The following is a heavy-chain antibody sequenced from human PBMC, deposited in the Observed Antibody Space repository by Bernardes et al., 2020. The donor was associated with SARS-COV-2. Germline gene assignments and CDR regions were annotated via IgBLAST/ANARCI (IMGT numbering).Heavy chain of an antibody. Sequence: SGPTLVKPTETLTLTCTVSGFSLSNARMGVSWIRQPPGKALEWLAHIFSNDEKSYSTSLKSRLTISKDTSKSQVVLTMTNMDPVDTATYYCARQRAVVTLWDYYYYGMDVWGQGTTVTVSS. V-gene: IGHV2-26*01. J-gene: IGHJ6*02. CDR3: ARQRAVVTLWDYYYYGMDV. D-gene: IGHD2-21*02. CDR1: GFSLSNARMG. CDR2: IFSNDEK.